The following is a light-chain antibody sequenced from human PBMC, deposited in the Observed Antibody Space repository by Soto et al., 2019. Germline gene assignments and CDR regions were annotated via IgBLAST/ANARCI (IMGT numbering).Light chain of an antibody. CDR1: QIVDSNY. CDR3: QYYGNSQYI. V-gene: IGKV3-20*01. CDR2: GAS. Sequence: EIVLTQSPGTLSLSPGETATLSCRASQIVDSNYLAWYQQKPGQAPTLLIFGASSRATGIPDRLSGSGSGTDFTLTISRLEPEDFAVYYCQYYGNSQYIFGQGTKLEIK. J-gene: IGKJ2*01.